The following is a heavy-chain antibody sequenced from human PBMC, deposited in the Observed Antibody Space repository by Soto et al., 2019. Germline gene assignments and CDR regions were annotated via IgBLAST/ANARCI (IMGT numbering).Heavy chain of an antibody. D-gene: IGHD3-10*01. Sequence: EVQLVESGGGLIQPGGSLRLSCAASGFTVSSNYMSWVRQAPGKGLEWVSVIYSGGSTYYADSVKGRFTISRDNSKNTLYLQMNSLRAEDTAVYYCARSNIWSGEWDDIWGQGTMVTVSS. J-gene: IGHJ3*02. V-gene: IGHV3-53*01. CDR2: IYSGGST. CDR3: ARSNIWSGEWDDI. CDR1: GFTVSSNY.